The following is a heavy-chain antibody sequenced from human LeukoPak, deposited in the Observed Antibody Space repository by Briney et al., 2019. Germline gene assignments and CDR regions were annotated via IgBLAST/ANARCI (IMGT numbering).Heavy chain of an antibody. CDR3: ARGTIAVTATTRGDY. J-gene: IGHJ4*02. Sequence: ASVRVSCKASGYTFTSYGISWARQAPGQGLEWMGWISGYDGYTKYAQKLQDRVTMATETSTSTTYMELRSLRSDDTAVYYCARGTIAVTATTRGDYWGQGTLVTVSP. CDR1: GYTFTSYG. CDR2: ISGYDGYT. V-gene: IGHV1-18*01. D-gene: IGHD2-15*01.